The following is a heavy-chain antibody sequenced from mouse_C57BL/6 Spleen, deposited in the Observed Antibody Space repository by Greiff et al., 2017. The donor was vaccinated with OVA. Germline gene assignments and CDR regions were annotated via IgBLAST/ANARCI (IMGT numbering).Heavy chain of an antibody. CDR3: ARGATPHAMDY. D-gene: IGHD3-1*01. CDR1: GYTFTDYY. Sequence: EVQLQQSGPELVKPGASVKISCKASGYTFTDYYMNWVKQSHGKSLEWIGDINPNNGGTSYNQKFKGKATLTVDKSSSTAYMELRSLTSEDSAVYYCARGATPHAMDYWGQGTSVTVSS. V-gene: IGHV1-26*01. CDR2: INPNNGGT. J-gene: IGHJ4*01.